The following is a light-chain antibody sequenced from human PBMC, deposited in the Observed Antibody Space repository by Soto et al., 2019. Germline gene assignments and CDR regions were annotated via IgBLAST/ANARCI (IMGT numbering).Light chain of an antibody. CDR2: AAS. Sequence: GGRVTITCRASQSINTKLNWYQQKPGKVPNLLIYAASSLQTGVPSRFSGSGSGTDFTLTISSLQPEDFATYYCQQSYKSPPTFGPGTKVDIK. CDR1: QSINTK. J-gene: IGKJ1*01. CDR3: QQSYKSPPT. V-gene: IGKV1-39*01.